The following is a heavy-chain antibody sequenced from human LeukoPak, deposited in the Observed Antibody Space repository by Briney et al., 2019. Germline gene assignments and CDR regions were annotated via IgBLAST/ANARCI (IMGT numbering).Heavy chain of an antibody. CDR1: GFTFSSYG. Sequence: PGGSLRLSCAASGFTFSSYGMSWVRQAPGKGLEWVSAISGSGGSTYYADSVKGRFTISRDNSKNTLYLQMNSLRAEDTAVYYCARLLWFGEFRGAIFDYWGQGTLVTVSS. CDR3: ARLLWFGEFRGAIFDY. J-gene: IGHJ4*02. D-gene: IGHD3-10*01. CDR2: ISGSGGST. V-gene: IGHV3-23*01.